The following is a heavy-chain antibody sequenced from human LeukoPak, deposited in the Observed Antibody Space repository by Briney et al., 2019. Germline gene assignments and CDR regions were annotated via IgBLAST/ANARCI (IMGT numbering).Heavy chain of an antibody. CDR1: GGSFSGYY. J-gene: IGHJ4*02. CDR2: INHSGST. CDR3: ARTLGGDYGDFPATFDY. V-gene: IGHV4-34*01. D-gene: IGHD4-17*01. Sequence: SETLSLTCAVYGGSFSGYYWSWIRQPPGKGLEWIGEINHSGSTNYNPSLKSRVTISVDTSKNQFSLKLSSVTAADTAVYYCARTLGGDYGDFPATFDYWGQGTLVTVSS.